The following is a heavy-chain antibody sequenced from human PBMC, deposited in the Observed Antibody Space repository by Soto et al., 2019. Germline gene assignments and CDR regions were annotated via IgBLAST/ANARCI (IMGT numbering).Heavy chain of an antibody. V-gene: IGHV3-30*03. Sequence: PVGSLRLSCAASGFTFSSYGMHWVRQAPGKGLEWVAVISYDGSNKYYADSVKGRFTISRDNSKNTLYLQMNSLRAEDTAVYYCATPIAAAGMNWFDPWGQGTLVTVSS. D-gene: IGHD6-13*01. J-gene: IGHJ5*02. CDR2: ISYDGSNK. CDR3: ATPIAAAGMNWFDP. CDR1: GFTFSSYG.